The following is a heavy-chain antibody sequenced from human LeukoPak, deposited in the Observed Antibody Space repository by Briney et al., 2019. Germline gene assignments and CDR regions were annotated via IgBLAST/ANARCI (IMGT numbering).Heavy chain of an antibody. CDR2: ISTSGSP. Sequence: SETLSLTCTVYGDSISNYYWNWIRQPAGKRLEWIGRISTSGSPNYNPSLKSRITMSLDTSKNQFSLKLNSVTAADTAVYSCARSLFGGVVVYDYWGLGTLVTVSS. J-gene: IGHJ4*02. V-gene: IGHV4-4*07. CDR1: GDSISNYY. D-gene: IGHD3-16*02. CDR3: ARSLFGGVVVYDY.